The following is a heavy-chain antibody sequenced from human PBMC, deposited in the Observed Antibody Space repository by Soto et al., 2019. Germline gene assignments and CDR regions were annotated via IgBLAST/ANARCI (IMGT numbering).Heavy chain of an antibody. D-gene: IGHD6-13*01. V-gene: IGHV1-69*13. Sequence: SVKVSCKASGGTFSSYAISWVRQAPGQGLEWMGGIIPIFGTANYAQKLQGRVTITADESTSTAYMELSSLRSEDTAVYYCARLRLSSSWHYYYYGMDVWGQGTTVTVSS. CDR2: IIPIFGTA. CDR1: GGTFSSYA. J-gene: IGHJ6*02. CDR3: ARLRLSSSWHYYYYGMDV.